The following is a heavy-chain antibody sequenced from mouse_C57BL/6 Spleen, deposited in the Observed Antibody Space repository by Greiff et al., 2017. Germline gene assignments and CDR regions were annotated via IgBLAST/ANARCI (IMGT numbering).Heavy chain of an antibody. CDR1: GYTFTSYG. J-gene: IGHJ2*01. Sequence: QVQLQQSGAELARPGASVKLSCKASGYTFTSYGISWVKQRTGQGLEWIGEIYPRSGNTYYNEKFKGKATLTADKSSSTAYMELRSLTSEDSAVYFCARRGVYDGYYEGVDYWGQGTTLTVSS. CDR3: ARRGVYDGYYEGVDY. D-gene: IGHD2-3*01. CDR2: IYPRSGNT. V-gene: IGHV1-81*01.